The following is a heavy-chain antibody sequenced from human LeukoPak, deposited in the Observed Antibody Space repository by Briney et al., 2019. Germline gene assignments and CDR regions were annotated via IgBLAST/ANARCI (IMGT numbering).Heavy chain of an antibody. CDR2: IYPGDSDT. J-gene: IGHJ3*02. CDR3: ARQGSAFDI. Sequence: GESLKISWKGSGYSFTSYWIVWVRQTPAKGLEWMGIIYPGDSDTRYIPSFQGQVTISADKSISTAYLQWSSLKASDTAMYYCARQGSAFDIWGQGTMVTVSS. V-gene: IGHV5-51*01. CDR1: GYSFTSYW. D-gene: IGHD3-10*01.